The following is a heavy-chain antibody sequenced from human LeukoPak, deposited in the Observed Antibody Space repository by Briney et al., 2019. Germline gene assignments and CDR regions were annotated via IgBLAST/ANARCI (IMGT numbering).Heavy chain of an antibody. Sequence: ASVKVSCKASGYTFTSYDINWVRQATGQGLEWTGWMNPNSGNTGYAQKFQGRVTMTRNTSISTAYMELSSLRSEDTAVYYCATQRPVYGIAAAGRLDPWGQGTLVTVSS. CDR1: GYTFTSYD. V-gene: IGHV1-8*01. J-gene: IGHJ5*02. CDR2: MNPNSGNT. D-gene: IGHD6-13*01. CDR3: ATQRPVYGIAAAGRLDP.